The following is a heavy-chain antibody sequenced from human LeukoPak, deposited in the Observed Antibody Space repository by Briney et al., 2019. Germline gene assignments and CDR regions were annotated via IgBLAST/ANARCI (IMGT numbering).Heavy chain of an antibody. CDR3: ARLTRDLYDFGSVTTRIFDY. Sequence: PSETLSLTCTVSGDSISSHSWSWIRQPPGKVLEWIGYVSYSGSTNYNPSLKSRVIISLDTSKNQFSLTLNSVTAADTAVYYCARLTRDLYDFGSVTTRIFDYWGQGTLVAVSS. CDR2: VSYSGST. V-gene: IGHV4-59*11. J-gene: IGHJ4*02. CDR1: GDSISSHS. D-gene: IGHD3-3*01.